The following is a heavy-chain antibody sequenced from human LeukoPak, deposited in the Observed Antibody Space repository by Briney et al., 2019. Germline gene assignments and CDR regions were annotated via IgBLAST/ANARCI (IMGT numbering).Heavy chain of an antibody. V-gene: IGHV3-30*18. CDR3: AKDRGGGKYSYGYFLDY. J-gene: IGHJ4*02. Sequence: GGSLRLSCAASGFTFSSYWMHWVRQAPGKGLEWVAVISYDGSNKYYADSVKGRFTISRDNSKNTLYLQMNSLRAEDTAVYYCAKDRGGGKYSYGYFLDYWGQGTLVTVSS. CDR1: GFTFSSYW. CDR2: ISYDGSNK. D-gene: IGHD5-18*01.